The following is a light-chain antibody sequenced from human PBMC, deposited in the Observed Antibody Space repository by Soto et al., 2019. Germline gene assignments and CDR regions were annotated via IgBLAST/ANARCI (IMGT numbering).Light chain of an antibody. V-gene: IGKV1-33*01. CDR1: QSISTW. Sequence: DIQMTQSPSSLSASVGDRVTITCRASQSISTWLAWFQQKPGRAPRLLLYDASSLEAGVPSRFSGSGSGTDFTLTISSLQPEDVATYYCQHYDHLPITFGQGTRLEI. CDR2: DAS. CDR3: QHYDHLPIT. J-gene: IGKJ5*01.